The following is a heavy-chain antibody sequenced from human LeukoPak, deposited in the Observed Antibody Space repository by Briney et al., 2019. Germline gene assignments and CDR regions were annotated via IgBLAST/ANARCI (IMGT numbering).Heavy chain of an antibody. Sequence: GSLRLSCAASGFTFSSYWMSWVRQAPGKGLEWIGSIYHSGSTYYNPSLKSRVTISIDTSKNQFSLNLSSVTAADTAVYYCARDMAARDFDYWGQGTLVTVSS. J-gene: IGHJ4*02. CDR2: IYHSGST. CDR1: GFTFSSYW. V-gene: IGHV4-4*02. D-gene: IGHD6-6*01. CDR3: ARDMAARDFDY.